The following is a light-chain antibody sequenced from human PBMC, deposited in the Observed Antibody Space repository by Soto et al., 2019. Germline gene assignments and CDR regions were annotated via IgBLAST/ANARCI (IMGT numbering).Light chain of an antibody. Sequence: QSALTQPRSVSGSPGQSVTLSCTGTGSDVGGYDFVSWYQQHPGKAPKLMIYDVTKRPSGVPDRFSGSKSGNTASLTISGLRAEDEADYYCCSYAGSYTIYVFGTGTKLTVL. V-gene: IGLV2-11*01. CDR1: GSDVGGYDF. CDR2: DVT. CDR3: CSYAGSYTIYV. J-gene: IGLJ1*01.